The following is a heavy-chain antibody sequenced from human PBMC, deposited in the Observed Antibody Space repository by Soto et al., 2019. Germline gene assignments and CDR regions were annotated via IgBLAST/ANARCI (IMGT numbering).Heavy chain of an antibody. D-gene: IGHD3-22*01. CDR1: GGSLNSGGYY. J-gene: IGHJ1*01. CDR3: ATNGGYYDTSGPKYFQY. Sequence: KTSETLSLTCTVSGGSLNSGGYYWSWIRQFPGKGLECIGYIYHSGTTYYSPSLKSRVTMSVDTSKNQFSLKLSSVTAADTAVYYCATNGGYYDTSGPKYFQYWGQGTLVTVSS. CDR2: IYHSGTT. V-gene: IGHV4-31*03.